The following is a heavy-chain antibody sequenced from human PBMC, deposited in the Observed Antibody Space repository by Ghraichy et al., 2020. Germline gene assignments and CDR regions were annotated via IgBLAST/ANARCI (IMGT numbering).Heavy chain of an antibody. V-gene: IGHV1-18*01. CDR1: GYTFTSYG. J-gene: IGHJ2*01. CDR2: ISAYNGNT. D-gene: IGHD4-17*01. CDR3: ARDPDGDREKSWYFDL. Sequence: ASVKVSCKASGYTFTSYGISWVRQAPGQGLEWMGWISAYNGNTNYAQKLQGRVTMTTDTATSTAYMELRSLRSDDTAVYYCARDPDGDREKSWYFDLWGRGTLVTVSS.